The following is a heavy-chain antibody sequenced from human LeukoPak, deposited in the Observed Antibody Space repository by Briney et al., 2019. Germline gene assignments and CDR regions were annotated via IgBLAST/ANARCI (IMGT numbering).Heavy chain of an antibody. CDR3: ARASRYSNPSPPDY. CDR1: GFTFSDYY. CDR2: ISSSGSTI. Sequence: GGSLRLSCAASGFTFSDYYMSWIRQAPGKGLEWVSYISSSGSTIYYADSVKGRFTISRDNAKNSLYLQMNSLRAEDTAVYYCARASRYSNPSPPDYWGQGTLVTVSS. J-gene: IGHJ4*02. D-gene: IGHD4-11*01. V-gene: IGHV3-11*04.